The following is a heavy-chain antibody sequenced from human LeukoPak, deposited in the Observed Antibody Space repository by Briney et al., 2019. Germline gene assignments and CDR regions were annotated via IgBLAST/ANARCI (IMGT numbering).Heavy chain of an antibody. CDR1: GFTFSSYG. D-gene: IGHD2-15*01. CDR3: AKDLLRWAFDY. V-gene: IGHV3-30*18. Sequence: GGSLRLSCAASGFTFSSYGMHWVRQAPGKGLEWVAVISYDGSNKYYADSVKGRFTISRDNSKNTLYLQMNSLRAEDTAVYYCAKDLLRWAFDYWGQGTLVTVSS. CDR2: ISYDGSNK. J-gene: IGHJ4*02.